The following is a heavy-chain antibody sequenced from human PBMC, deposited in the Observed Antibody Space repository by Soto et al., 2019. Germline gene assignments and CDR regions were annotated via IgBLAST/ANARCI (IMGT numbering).Heavy chain of an antibody. J-gene: IGHJ6*02. V-gene: IGHV4-59*01. CDR3: ARDLEGGYGMDV. Sequence: QVQLQESGPGLVKPSETLSLTCTVSGGSISSYYWSWIRQPPGKGLEWIGYIYYSGSTNYNPSLTSRVTISVDTSKNQFSLKLSSVTAADTAVYYCARDLEGGYGMDVWGQGTTVTVSS. CDR2: IYYSGST. D-gene: IGHD2-15*01. CDR1: GGSISSYY.